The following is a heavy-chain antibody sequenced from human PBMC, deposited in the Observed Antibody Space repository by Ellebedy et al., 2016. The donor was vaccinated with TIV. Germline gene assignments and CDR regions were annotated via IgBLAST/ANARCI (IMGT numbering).Heavy chain of an antibody. CDR2: ISGSGGST. D-gene: IGHD3-22*01. Sequence: GESLKISCAASGFTFSSYAMSWVRQAPGKGLEWVSAISGSGGSTYYADSVKGRFTISRDNSKNTLYLQMNSLRAEDTAVYYCAKDGEVDYDSSGYYYFDYWGQGTLVTVSS. J-gene: IGHJ4*02. CDR1: GFTFSSYA. CDR3: AKDGEVDYDSSGYYYFDY. V-gene: IGHV3-23*01.